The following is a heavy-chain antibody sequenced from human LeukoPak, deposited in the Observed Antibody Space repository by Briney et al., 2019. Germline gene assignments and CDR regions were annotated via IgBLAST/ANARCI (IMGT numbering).Heavy chain of an antibody. Sequence: SETLSLTCTVSGGSISSSSYYWGWIRQPPGKGLEWIGSIYYSGSTYYNPSLKSRVTISVDTSKNQFSLKLSSVTAADTAVYYCARDLNYDFWSGYYNGAFDIWGQGTMVTVSS. V-gene: IGHV4-39*07. J-gene: IGHJ3*02. CDR3: ARDLNYDFWSGYYNGAFDI. D-gene: IGHD3-3*01. CDR2: IYYSGST. CDR1: GGSISSSSYY.